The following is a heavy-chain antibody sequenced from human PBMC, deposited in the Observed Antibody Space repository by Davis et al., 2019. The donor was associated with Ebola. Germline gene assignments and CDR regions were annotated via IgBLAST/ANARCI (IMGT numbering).Heavy chain of an antibody. CDR2: IIPILGIA. CDR3: ARGYTMVQGVNDY. V-gene: IGHV1-69*04. Sequence: AASVKVSCKASGGTFSSYAISWVRQAPGQGLEWMGRIIPILGIANYAQKFQGRVTITADKSTSTAYMELSSLRSEDTAVYYCARGYTMVQGVNDYWGQGTLVTVSS. D-gene: IGHD3-10*01. CDR1: GGTFSSYA. J-gene: IGHJ4*02.